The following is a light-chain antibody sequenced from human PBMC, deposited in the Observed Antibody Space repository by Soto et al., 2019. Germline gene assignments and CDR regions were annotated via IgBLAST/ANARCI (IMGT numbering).Light chain of an antibody. CDR3: SSYTSSSTVV. J-gene: IGLJ2*01. CDR2: DVS. V-gene: IGLV2-14*01. CDR1: SSDVGGYNY. Sequence: QSALTQPASVSGSPGQSITISCTGTSSDVGGYNYVSWYQQHPGKAPKLMIYDVSNRPSGVSNRFSGSKSGNTASRTISGLQDEDEAEYYCSSYTSSSTVVFGGGTKLTVL.